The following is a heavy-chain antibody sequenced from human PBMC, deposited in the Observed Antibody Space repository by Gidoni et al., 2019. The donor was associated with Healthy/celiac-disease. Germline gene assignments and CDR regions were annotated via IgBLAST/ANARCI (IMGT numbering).Heavy chain of an antibody. CDR3: AKGVHGAYYYGSGYFDY. CDR1: ALTFSSHA. V-gene: IGHV3-23*01. D-gene: IGHD3-10*01. CDR2: ISGRGGST. Sequence: EVQLLESVGGLVQPGGSLRLSCPASALTFSSHAMSWVRQAPGKGLEWVSAISGRGGSTDYADSVKGRFTIARDNSKNTLYLQMNSLRAEDTAVYYCAKGVHGAYYYGSGYFDYWGQGTLVTVSS. J-gene: IGHJ4*02.